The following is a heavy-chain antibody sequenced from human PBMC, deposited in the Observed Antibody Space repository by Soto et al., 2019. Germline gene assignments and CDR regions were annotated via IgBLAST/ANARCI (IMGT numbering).Heavy chain of an antibody. J-gene: IGHJ6*02. Sequence: GGSLRLSCAASGFTFSSYEMNWVRQAPGKGLEWVSYISSSGSTIYYADSVKGRFTISRDNAKNSLYLQMNSLRAEDTAVYYCARAYSNSYYYYGMDVWGQGXTVTVSS. CDR2: ISSSGSTI. CDR1: GFTFSSYE. CDR3: ARAYSNSYYYYGMDV. V-gene: IGHV3-48*03. D-gene: IGHD4-4*01.